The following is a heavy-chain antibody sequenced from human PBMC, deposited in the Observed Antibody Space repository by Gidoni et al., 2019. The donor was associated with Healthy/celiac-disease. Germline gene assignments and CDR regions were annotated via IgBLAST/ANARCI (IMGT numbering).Heavy chain of an antibody. CDR3: ARGRFGLLGWFDP. Sequence: QVQLVESGGGVVQPGRSLRLSCAASGFTFSSYAMHWVRQAPGKGLEWVAVISYDGSNKYYADSVKGRFTISGDNSKNTLYLQMNSLRAEDTAVYYCARGRFGLLGWFDPWGQGTLVTVSS. V-gene: IGHV3-30*04. J-gene: IGHJ5*02. CDR2: ISYDGSNK. CDR1: GFTFSSYA. D-gene: IGHD2-8*02.